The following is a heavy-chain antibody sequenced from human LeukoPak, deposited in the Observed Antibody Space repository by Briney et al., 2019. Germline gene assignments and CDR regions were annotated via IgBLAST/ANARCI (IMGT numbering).Heavy chain of an antibody. J-gene: IGHJ5*02. Sequence: PGGSLRLPCTASGFTFGDYAMSWFRQPPGKGLEWIGEINHSGSTNYNPSLKSRVTISVDTSKNQFSLKLSSVTAADTAVYYCARGAPQTSRLLWFGEFRGGPVDPWGQGTLVTVSS. CDR1: GFTFGDYA. CDR2: INHSGST. V-gene: IGHV4-34*01. CDR3: ARGAPQTSRLLWFGEFRGGPVDP. D-gene: IGHD3-10*01.